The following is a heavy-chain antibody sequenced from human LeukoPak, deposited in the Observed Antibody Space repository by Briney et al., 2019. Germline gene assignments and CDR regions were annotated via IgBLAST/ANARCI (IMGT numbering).Heavy chain of an antibody. CDR2: INHSGST. CDR1: GGSFSGYY. CDR3: ARGWIREYYFDY. Sequence: SETLSLTCAVYGGSFSGYYWSWIRQPPGKGLEWIGEINHSGSTNYNPSLKSRVTISVDTSKNQFSLKLSSVTAADTAVYYCARGWIREYYFDYWGQGALVTVSS. V-gene: IGHV4-34*01. D-gene: IGHD5-18*01. J-gene: IGHJ4*02.